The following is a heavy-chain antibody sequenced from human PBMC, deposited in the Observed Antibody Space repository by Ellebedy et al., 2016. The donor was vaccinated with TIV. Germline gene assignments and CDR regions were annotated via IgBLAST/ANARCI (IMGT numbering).Heavy chain of an antibody. J-gene: IGHJ4*02. V-gene: IGHV3-23*01. Sequence: GESLKISCAASGFPFSSYAMSWVRQAPGKGLEWVSTISSTGSRTYYADSVEGRFIISSDNSKQTLYLQMNSLRAEDTAVYYCAKGRGGGSDTSAPRYYFDYWGLGTLVTVSS. CDR1: GFPFSSYA. CDR3: AKGRGGGSDTSAPRYYFDY. CDR2: ISSTGSRT. D-gene: IGHD3-22*01.